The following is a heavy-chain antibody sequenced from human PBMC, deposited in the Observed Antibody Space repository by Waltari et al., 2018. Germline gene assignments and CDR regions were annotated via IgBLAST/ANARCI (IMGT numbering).Heavy chain of an antibody. CDR3: ARGLSSSWYNPPHQ. CDR2: IYYSGGT. Sequence: QVQLQESGPGLVKPSGTLSLTCTVSGGSISSYYWNWIRQPPGKGLEWLGFIYYSGGTNYNHSLEGRVSISADTSKNLLSLRLNSVTAADTAVYYCARGLSSSWYNPPHQWGQGTLVTVSS. J-gene: IGHJ4*02. V-gene: IGHV4-59*01. CDR1: GGSISSYY. D-gene: IGHD6-13*01.